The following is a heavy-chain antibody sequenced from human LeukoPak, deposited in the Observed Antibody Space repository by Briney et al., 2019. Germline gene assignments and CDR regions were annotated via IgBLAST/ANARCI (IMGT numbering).Heavy chain of an antibody. V-gene: IGHV3-33*01. D-gene: IGHD2-21*01. CDR1: GFTFSSYG. J-gene: IGHJ6*03. Sequence: GGSLRLSCAASGFTFSSYGMHWVRQAPGKGLEWVAVIWYDGSNKYYADSVKGRFTISRDNSKNTLYLQMNSLRAEDTAVYYCARDHSHSYMDVWGKGTTVTVSS. CDR2: IWYDGSNK. CDR3: ARDHSHSYMDV.